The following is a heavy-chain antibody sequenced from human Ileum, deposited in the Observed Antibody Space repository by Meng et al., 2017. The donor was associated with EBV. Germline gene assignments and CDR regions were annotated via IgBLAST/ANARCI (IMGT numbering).Heavy chain of an antibody. D-gene: IGHD4/OR15-4a*01. V-gene: IGHV4-4*02. CDR3: ARGLLAGTMLNWSDY. CDR1: GGYFSSSNW. CDR2: ISHSGST. J-gene: IGHJ4*02. Sequence: QVPLQESGPGLVEPSGTLSLTCAVSGGYFSSSNWWSWVRQTPGKGLEWIGEISHSGSTHYNPSLKSRVTISVDKSKNQFSLKLSSVTAADTAVYYCARGLLAGTMLNWSDYWGQGTLVTVAS.